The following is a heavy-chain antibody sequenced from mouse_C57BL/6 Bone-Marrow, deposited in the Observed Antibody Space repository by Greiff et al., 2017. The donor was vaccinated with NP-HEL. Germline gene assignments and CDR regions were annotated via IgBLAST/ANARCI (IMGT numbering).Heavy chain of an antibody. D-gene: IGHD2-2*01. J-gene: IGHJ2*01. CDR3: ARNGFFYFDY. Sequence: QVQLQQSGPGLVQPSQSLSITCTVSGFSLTSYGVHWVRQSPGKGLEWLGVIWSGGSTDYNAAFISRLSISKDNSKSQVFFKMNSLQAYDTAIYYCARNGFFYFDYWGQGTTLTVSS. CDR1: GFSLTSYG. CDR2: IWSGGST. V-gene: IGHV2-2*01.